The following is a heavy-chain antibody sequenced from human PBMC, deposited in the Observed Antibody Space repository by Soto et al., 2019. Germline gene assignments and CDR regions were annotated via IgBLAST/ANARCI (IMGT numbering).Heavy chain of an antibody. V-gene: IGHV1-3*01. J-gene: IGHJ2*01. CDR3: ARDPGPDWYFDL. CDR2: INAGNGNT. CDR1: GYTFTSYA. Sequence: ASVKVSCKASGYTFTSYAMHWVRQAPGQRLEWMGWINAGNGNTKYSQKFQGRVTITRDTSASTAYMELNSLRAEDTAVYYCARDPGPDWYFDLWGRGTLVTVSS.